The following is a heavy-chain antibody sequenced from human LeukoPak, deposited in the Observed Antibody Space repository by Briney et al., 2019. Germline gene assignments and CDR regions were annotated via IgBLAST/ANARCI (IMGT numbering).Heavy chain of an antibody. V-gene: IGHV3-30-3*01. CDR1: GFTFTSYP. J-gene: IGHJ6*02. Sequence: PGGSLRLSCAASGFTFTSYPIHWVRQAPGKGLDWVAVISDDGNNKYYSDSVKGRFTISRDNAKNTLYLQMNSLRAEDTAVYYCARAADYGDYVEYYYYGMDVWGQGTTVTVSS. D-gene: IGHD4-17*01. CDR3: ARAADYGDYVEYYYYGMDV. CDR2: ISDDGNNK.